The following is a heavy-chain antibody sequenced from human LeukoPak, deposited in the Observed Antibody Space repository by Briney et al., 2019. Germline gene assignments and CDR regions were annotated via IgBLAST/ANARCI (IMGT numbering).Heavy chain of an antibody. J-gene: IGHJ6*02. CDR2: ISSSSSYI. Sequence: GGSLRLSCAASGFTFSSYSMNWVRQAPGKGLEWVSSISSSSSYIYYADSVKGRFTISRDNAKNSLYLQMNSLRAEDTAVYYCARGGDIVVVVAATPDYYGMDVWGQGTTVTVSS. CDR3: ARGGDIVVVVAATPDYYGMDV. D-gene: IGHD2-15*01. V-gene: IGHV3-21*01. CDR1: GFTFSSYS.